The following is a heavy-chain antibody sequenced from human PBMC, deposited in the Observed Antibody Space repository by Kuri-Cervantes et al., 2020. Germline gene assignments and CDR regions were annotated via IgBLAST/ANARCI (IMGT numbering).Heavy chain of an antibody. V-gene: IGHV4-34*01. CDR1: GGSFSGYY. Sequence: SETLSLTCAVYGGSFSGYYWSWIRQPPGKGLEWIGEINHSGSTNYNPSLKSRVTISVDTSKNQFSLKLSSVTAADTAVYYCARERGWSHSLDYWGQGTLVTVSS. CDR2: INHSGST. D-gene: IGHD2-8*01. J-gene: IGHJ4*02. CDR3: ARERGWSHSLDY.